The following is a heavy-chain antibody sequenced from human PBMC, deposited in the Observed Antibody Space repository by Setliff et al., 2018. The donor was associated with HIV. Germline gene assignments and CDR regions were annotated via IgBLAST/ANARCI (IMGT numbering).Heavy chain of an antibody. J-gene: IGHJ3*02. CDR3: TRQSPVAGSGAFDI. D-gene: IGHD6-19*01. CDR2: IYTSGNT. CDR1: GDSISSGGYY. V-gene: IGHV4-61*10. Sequence: SETLSLTCAVSGDSISSGGYYWSWIRQPARQGLEWIGRIYTSGNTNYNPSTNYNPSLKSRITISLATSRNQFSLRVTSVTATDTAVYYCTRQSPVAGSGAFDIWGKGTMVTVSS.